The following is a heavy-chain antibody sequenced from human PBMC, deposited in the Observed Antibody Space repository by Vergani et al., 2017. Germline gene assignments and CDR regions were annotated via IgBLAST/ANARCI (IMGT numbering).Heavy chain of an antibody. CDR2: IYSGGSST. J-gene: IGHJ4*02. CDR1: GFTFSSYA. Sequence: EVQLLESGGGLVQPGGSLRLSCAASGFTFSSYAMSWVRQAPGKGLEWVSVIYSGGSSTYYADSVKGRFTISRDNSKNTLYLQMNSLRAEDTAVYYCAKDHVGYCSGGSCYDYFDYWGQGTLVTVSS. V-gene: IGHV3-23*03. CDR3: AKDHVGYCSGGSCYDYFDY. D-gene: IGHD2-15*01.